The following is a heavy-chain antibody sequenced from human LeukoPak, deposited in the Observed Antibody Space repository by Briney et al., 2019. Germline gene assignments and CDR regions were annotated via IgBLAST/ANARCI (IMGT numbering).Heavy chain of an antibody. J-gene: IGHJ5*01. D-gene: IGHD2-15*01. CDR3: VRHDCGGSRCSVHWFDS. CDR1: GFSISNSPYY. CDR2: SYDSGTT. V-gene: IGHV4-39*01. Sequence: PSETLTLTCTVSGFSISNSPYYWVRLRQPPGQELEWFGTSYDSGTTNYHPSMRRRLTITVDTSNTLYSLKLSSVAAAPAPVYYCVRHDCGGSRCSVHWFDSWGQGALVTVSS.